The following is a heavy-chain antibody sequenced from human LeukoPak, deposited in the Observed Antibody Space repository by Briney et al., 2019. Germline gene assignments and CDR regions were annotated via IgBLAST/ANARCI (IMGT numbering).Heavy chain of an antibody. CDR2: IRYDGYKK. V-gene: IGHV3-30*02. Sequence: PGGSLRLSCAASGFTLSEFGMHWVRQAPGKGLEWITFIRYDGYKKHYIDPVKGRFTTSRDNSKDTVSLQMSSLRVEDTAVYYCARNAHSFDSSGYYFHFWGQGTRVTVSS. CDR3: ARNAHSFDSSGYYFHF. D-gene: IGHD3-22*01. J-gene: IGHJ4*02. CDR1: GFTLSEFG.